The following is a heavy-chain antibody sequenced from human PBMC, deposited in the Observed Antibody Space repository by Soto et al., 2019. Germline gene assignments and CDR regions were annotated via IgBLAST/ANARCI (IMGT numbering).Heavy chain of an antibody. Sequence: ASVKVSCKASGYTFTGYYIHWVRQAPGQGLEWMGWINPNSGGTNNAQKFQGRVTMTRDTSTSTTYMELSRLRSEDTAVYYCARQGYCSSTSCPPEYYYYYYYMDVWGKGTTVTVSS. CDR2: INPNSGGT. CDR3: ARQGYCSSTSCPPEYYYYYYYMDV. J-gene: IGHJ6*03. D-gene: IGHD2-2*01. CDR1: GYTFTGYY. V-gene: IGHV1-2*02.